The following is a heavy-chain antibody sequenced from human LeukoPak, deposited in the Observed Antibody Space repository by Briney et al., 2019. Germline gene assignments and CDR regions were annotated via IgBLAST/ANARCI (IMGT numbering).Heavy chain of an antibody. Sequence: GGSLRLSCAASGFTVSSNYMSWVRQAPGKGQEWVSVIYSGGSTYYADSVKGRFTISRDNSKNTLYLQMSSLRAEDTAVYYCARVFTWNYEDFDYWGQGTLVTVSS. CDR2: IYSGGST. J-gene: IGHJ4*02. CDR3: ARVFTWNYEDFDY. D-gene: IGHD1-7*01. CDR1: GFTVSSNY. V-gene: IGHV3-66*02.